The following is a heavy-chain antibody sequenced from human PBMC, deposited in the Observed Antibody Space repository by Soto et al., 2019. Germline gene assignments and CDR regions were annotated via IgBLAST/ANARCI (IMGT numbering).Heavy chain of an antibody. J-gene: IGHJ4*02. CDR2: ISAYNGNT. V-gene: IGHV1-18*01. Sequence: ASVKVSCTASGYTFTSYGISWVRQAPGQGLEWMGWISAYNGNTNYAQKLQGRVTMTTDTSTSTAYMELRSLRSDDTAVYYCARDTNNYYDSSGYYYAGDYWGQGTLVTVSS. CDR3: ARDTNNYYDSSGYYYAGDY. CDR1: GYTFTSYG. D-gene: IGHD3-22*01.